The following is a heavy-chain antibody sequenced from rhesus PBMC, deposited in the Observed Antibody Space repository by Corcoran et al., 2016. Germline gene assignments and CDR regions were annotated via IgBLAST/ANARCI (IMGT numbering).Heavy chain of an antibody. CDR3: ARVPRGGYGNYIDY. CDR2: IIPLVGNT. V-gene: IGHV1-198*02. CDR1: VFHVGSHA. Sequence: QVQLVQSGDAVEQPGASVRGSGRASVFHVGSHAPRWGRPGPGQGVEWMGVIIPLVGNTNYTEKFQGRVTITADTSTGTAYMELSSLRSEDTAVYYCARVPRGGYGNYIDYWAQGVLVTVSS. J-gene: IGHJ4*01. D-gene: IGHD4-29*01.